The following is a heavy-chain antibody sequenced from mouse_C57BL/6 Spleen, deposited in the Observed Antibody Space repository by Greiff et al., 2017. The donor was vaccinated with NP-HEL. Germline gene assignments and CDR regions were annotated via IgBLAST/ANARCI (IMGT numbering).Heavy chain of an antibody. D-gene: IGHD1-1*01. J-gene: IGHJ2*01. CDR3: ARDGLSLYYGSSYGDY. CDR1: GYTFTDYY. V-gene: IGHV1-26*01. CDR2: INPNNGGT. Sequence: EVQLQQSGPELVKPGASVKISCKASGYTFTDYYMNWVKQSHGKSLEWIGDINPNNGGTSYNQKFKGKATLTVDKSSSTAYMELRSLTSEDSAVYSCARDGLSLYYGSSYGDYWGQGTTLTVSS.